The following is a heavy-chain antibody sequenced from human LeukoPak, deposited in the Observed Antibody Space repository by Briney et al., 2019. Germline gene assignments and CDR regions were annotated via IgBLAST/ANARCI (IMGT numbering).Heavy chain of an antibody. CDR3: TTATSY. CDR1: GFTFSSAW. V-gene: IGHV3-15*01. Sequence: GGSLRLSCAASGFTFSSAWMSWVRQAPGKGLEWVGRITSKTYSETTDYPAPVKGRFTISRDDSKNTVYLEMNSLETEDTAVYYCTTATSYWGQGSLVTVSS. J-gene: IGHJ4*02. CDR2: ITSKTYSETT.